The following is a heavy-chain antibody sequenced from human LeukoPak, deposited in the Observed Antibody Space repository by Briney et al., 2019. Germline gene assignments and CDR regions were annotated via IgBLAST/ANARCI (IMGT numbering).Heavy chain of an antibody. D-gene: IGHD6-13*01. Sequence: GASVKVSCKASGYTFTYSYLHWVRQAPGQAQEWMGWITPFNGNTNYAQKFQDRVTITRDRSMSTAYMELSSLRSEDTAMYYCARGGIAAADDDAFDIWGQGTMVTVSS. CDR2: ITPFNGNT. CDR1: GYTFTYSY. CDR3: ARGGIAAADDDAFDI. V-gene: IGHV1-45*02. J-gene: IGHJ3*02.